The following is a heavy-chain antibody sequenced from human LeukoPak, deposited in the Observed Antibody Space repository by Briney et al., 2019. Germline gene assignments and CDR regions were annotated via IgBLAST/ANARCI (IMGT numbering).Heavy chain of an antibody. Sequence: GGSLRLSCAASGFTFSSYAMSWVRQAPGKGLEWVSAISGSGGSTYYADSVKGRFTTSRDNSKNTLYLQMNSLRAEDTAVYYCAKDPTRITMIVVVTPLEVDYWGQGTLVTVSS. CDR1: GFTFSSYA. J-gene: IGHJ4*02. CDR2: ISGSGGST. V-gene: IGHV3-23*01. CDR3: AKDPTRITMIVVVTPLEVDY. D-gene: IGHD3-22*01.